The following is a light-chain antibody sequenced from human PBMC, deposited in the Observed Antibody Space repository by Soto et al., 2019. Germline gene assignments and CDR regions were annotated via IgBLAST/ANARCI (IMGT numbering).Light chain of an antibody. J-gene: IGKJ1*01. Sequence: EDVLSQSPGTLSLTRGEGATLSCRASQSVSSSSLAWYQQNPGQAPRLLIYEASSRATGIPDRFSGSGSGTDFTLTISRLEPEDFAVYYCQQYRTFCQGTMV. V-gene: IGKV3-20*01. CDR2: EAS. CDR1: QSVSSSS. CDR3: QQYRT.